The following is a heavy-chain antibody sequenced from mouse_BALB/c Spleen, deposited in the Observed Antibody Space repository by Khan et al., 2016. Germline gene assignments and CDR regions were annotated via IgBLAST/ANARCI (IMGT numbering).Heavy chain of an antibody. CDR3: ARYTDDYDVGFAY. D-gene: IGHD2-4*01. CDR2: IDPANGNT. Sequence: VQLKQSGAELVKPGASVKLSCTASGFNIKDTYMHWVKQRPEQGLEWIGRIDPANGNTKYDPKFQGKATITADTSSNPAYLQRSSLTSEATAVYDWARYTDDYDVGFAYWGQGTRVTVAA. J-gene: IGHJ3*01. V-gene: IGHV14-3*02. CDR1: GFNIKDTY.